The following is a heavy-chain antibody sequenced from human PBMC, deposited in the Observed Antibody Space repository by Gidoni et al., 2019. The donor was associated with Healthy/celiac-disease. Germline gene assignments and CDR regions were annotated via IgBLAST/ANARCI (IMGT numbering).Heavy chain of an antibody. CDR2: INHSGST. V-gene: IGHV4-34*01. J-gene: IGHJ6*03. CDR3: ARGFGNCSGGRCYYGSYYYYYYMDV. Sequence: QVQLQQWGAGLLKPSETLSLTCAVYGGSFRGYSCSWIRPPPGKGREWIGEINHSGSTNYNPSLKSRVTISVDTSKNQFSLKLSSVTAADTAVYYCARGFGNCSGGRCYYGSYYYYYYMDVWGKGTTVTVSS. D-gene: IGHD2-15*01. CDR1: GGSFRGYS.